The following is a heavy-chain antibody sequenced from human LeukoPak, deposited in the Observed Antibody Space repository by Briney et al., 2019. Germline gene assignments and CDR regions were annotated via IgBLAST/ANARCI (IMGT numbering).Heavy chain of an antibody. Sequence: SGTLSLTCTVSGGSISSYYWSWIRQPPGKGLEWIGYIYYSGSTNYNPSLKSRVTISVDTSKNQFSLKLSSVTAADTAVYYCAKNGGSYFPFDYWGQGTLVTVSS. CDR2: IYYSGST. D-gene: IGHD1-26*01. CDR3: AKNGGSYFPFDY. V-gene: IGHV4-59*01. CDR1: GGSISSYY. J-gene: IGHJ4*02.